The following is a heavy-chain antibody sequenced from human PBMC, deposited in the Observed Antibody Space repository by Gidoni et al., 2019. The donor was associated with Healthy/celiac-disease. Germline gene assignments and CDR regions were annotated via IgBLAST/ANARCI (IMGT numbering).Heavy chain of an antibody. CDR3: ARERGAFDI. Sequence: QVQLVESGGGVVQPGRSRRLSWAASGFPFSSYAMHWVRQAPGKGLEWVAVLSYDGSNKYYADSVKGRFTISRDNSKNTLYLQMNSLRAEDTAVYYCARERGAFDIWGQGTMVTVSS. CDR2: LSYDGSNK. V-gene: IGHV3-30-3*01. CDR1: GFPFSSYA. D-gene: IGHD1-26*01. J-gene: IGHJ3*02.